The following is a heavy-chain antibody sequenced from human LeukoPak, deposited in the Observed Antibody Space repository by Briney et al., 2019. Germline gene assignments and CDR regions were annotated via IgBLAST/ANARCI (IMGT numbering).Heavy chain of an antibody. CDR1: AGSISSSNW. J-gene: IGHJ4*02. V-gene: IGHV4-4*02. D-gene: IGHD5-18*01. Sequence: SETLSLTCAVSAGSISSSNWWSWVRQSPVKGLEWIGEIYHDGSTNYNPSLKSRVTISMDKSKNQLSLKLNFVTAADTAVYYCARDRGGYTYSHDYWGQGTLVTVSS. CDR2: IYHDGST. CDR3: ARDRGGYTYSHDY.